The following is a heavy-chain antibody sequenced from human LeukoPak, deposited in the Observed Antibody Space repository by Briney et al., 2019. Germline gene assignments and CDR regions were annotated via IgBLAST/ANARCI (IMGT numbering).Heavy chain of an antibody. CDR1: GFAFSSYS. D-gene: IGHD1-26*01. CDR2: INIGSNSL. Sequence: GGSLRLSCAASGFAFSSYSMNWVRQAPGKGLEWISYINIGSNSLLYADSVKGRFTISRDNAKNSLYLQMNSLRAEDTAVYYCAREPRFGSYSIDYWGQGTMVTVSS. V-gene: IGHV3-48*01. J-gene: IGHJ4*02. CDR3: AREPRFGSYSIDY.